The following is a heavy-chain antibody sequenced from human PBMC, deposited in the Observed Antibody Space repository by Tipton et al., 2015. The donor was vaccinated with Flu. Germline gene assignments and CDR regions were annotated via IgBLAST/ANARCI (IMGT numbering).Heavy chain of an antibody. J-gene: IGHJ2*01. CDR1: GGPITSGADY. V-gene: IGHV4-31*03. Sequence: LRLSCTVSGGPITSGADYWSWIRQHPGKGLEWIGHIHYIGTTNYNPSLKSRVTISMDTSKNQFSLKLSSMTAADTAVYYCARMEWTVTTPRYFDLWGRGTLITVSS. CDR3: ARMEWTVTTPRYFDL. CDR2: IHYIGTT. D-gene: IGHD4-17*01.